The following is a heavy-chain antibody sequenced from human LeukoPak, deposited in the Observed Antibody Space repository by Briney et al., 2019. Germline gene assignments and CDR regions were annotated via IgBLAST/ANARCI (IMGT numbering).Heavy chain of an antibody. D-gene: IGHD2-2*01. CDR2: ISPYNGYT. V-gene: IGHV1-18*01. CDR1: GGTFSSYA. CDR3: ARDLSGVPAATQGYFDP. Sequence: ASVKVSCKASGGTFSSYAISWVRQAPGQGLEWVGWISPYNGYTKYAQRLQGRVTMTTDTSTTTAYLELRSLRPDDTALYYCARDLSGVPAATQGYFDPWGQGTLVTVSS. J-gene: IGHJ5*02.